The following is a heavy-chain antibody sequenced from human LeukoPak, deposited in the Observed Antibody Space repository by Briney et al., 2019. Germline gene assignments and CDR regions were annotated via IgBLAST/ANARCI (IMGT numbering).Heavy chain of an antibody. Sequence: GGSLRLSCAASGFTFDDYAMHWVRQAPGKGLEWVSLISWDGDSTYYADSVKGRFTISRDNSKNTLYLQMNSLRAEDTAVYYCAKDMRELGRTLYYFDYWGQGTLVTVSS. V-gene: IGHV3-43D*03. D-gene: IGHD1-26*01. CDR1: GFTFDDYA. CDR2: ISWDGDST. J-gene: IGHJ4*02. CDR3: AKDMRELGRTLYYFDY.